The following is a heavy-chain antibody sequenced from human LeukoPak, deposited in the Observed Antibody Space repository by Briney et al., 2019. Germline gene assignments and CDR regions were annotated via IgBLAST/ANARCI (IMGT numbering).Heavy chain of an antibody. Sequence: PSETLSLTCTVSGGSISSYYWSWIRQPPGKGLEWIGYIYYSGSTNYNPSLKSRVTISVDTSKNQFSLKLSSVTAADTALYFCARRRYYDSSGYLEWGQGTLVTVSS. CDR3: ARRRYYDSSGYLE. D-gene: IGHD3-22*01. CDR2: IYYSGST. J-gene: IGHJ1*01. CDR1: GGSISSYY. V-gene: IGHV4-59*01.